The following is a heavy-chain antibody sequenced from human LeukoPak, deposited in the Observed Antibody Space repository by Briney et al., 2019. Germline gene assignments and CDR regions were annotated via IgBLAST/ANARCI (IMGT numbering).Heavy chain of an antibody. CDR3: ARESSTSSYFDP. Sequence: GASVKGSCKASGGTFSSYAISWVRQAPGQGLEWMGGVIPIFGTANYAQKFQGRVTITADESTSTAYMELSSLRSEDTAVYYCARESSTSSYFDPWGQGTLVTVSS. V-gene: IGHV1-69*13. CDR2: VIPIFGTA. J-gene: IGHJ5*02. D-gene: IGHD2-2*01. CDR1: GGTFSSYA.